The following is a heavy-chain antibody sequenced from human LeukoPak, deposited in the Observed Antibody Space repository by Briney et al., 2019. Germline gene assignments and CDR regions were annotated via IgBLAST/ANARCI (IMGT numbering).Heavy chain of an antibody. CDR2: INPNSGGT. D-gene: IGHD5-18*01. CDR3: ARVPDTAMVQFDY. CDR1: GYTFTGYY. J-gene: IGHJ4*02. V-gene: IGHV1-2*02. Sequence: ASVKVSCKASGYTFTGYYMHWVRQAPGQGLEWMGWINPNSGGTNYAQKFQGRVTMTRDTSIGTAYMELSRLRSDDTAVYHCARVPDTAMVQFDYWGQGTLVTVSS.